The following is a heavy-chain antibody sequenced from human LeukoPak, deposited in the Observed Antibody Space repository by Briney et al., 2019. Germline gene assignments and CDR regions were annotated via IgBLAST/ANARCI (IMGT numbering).Heavy chain of an antibody. V-gene: IGHV1-69*05. D-gene: IGHD4-23*01. CDR2: IIPIFGTA. CDR3: AGHVTVETPGFGADY. Sequence: ASVKVSCKASGGTFSSYAIGWVRQAPGQGLEWMGGIIPIFGTANYAQKFQGRVTITTDESTSTAYMELSSLRSEDTAVYYCAGHVTVETPGFGADYGGQETRVTVPS. J-gene: IGHJ4*02. CDR1: GGTFSSYA.